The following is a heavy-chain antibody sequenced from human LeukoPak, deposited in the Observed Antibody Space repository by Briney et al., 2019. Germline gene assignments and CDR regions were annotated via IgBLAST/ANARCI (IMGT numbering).Heavy chain of an antibody. J-gene: IGHJ4*02. CDR3: ARLRYFDWTLDY. D-gene: IGHD3-9*01. CDR2: IYYSGST. V-gene: IGHV4-39*01. CDR1: GGSISSSSYY. Sequence: PSETLSLTCTISGGSISSSSYYWGWIRQPPGKGLEWIGSIYYSGSTYYNPSLKSRVTISVDTSKNQFSLKLSSVTAADTALYYCARLRYFDWTLDYWGQGTLVTVSS.